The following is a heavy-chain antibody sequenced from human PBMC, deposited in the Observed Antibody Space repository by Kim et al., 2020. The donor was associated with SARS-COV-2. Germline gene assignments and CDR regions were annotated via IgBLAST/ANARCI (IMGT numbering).Heavy chain of an antibody. Sequence: VDAVKGRFSIARDTYKNTVYLQRNSLRVEDTAVYYCARGADPTASHWCFDLWGRGTLVTVSS. CDR3: ARGADPTASHWCFDL. J-gene: IGHJ2*01. D-gene: IGHD2-15*01. V-gene: IGHV3-33*01.